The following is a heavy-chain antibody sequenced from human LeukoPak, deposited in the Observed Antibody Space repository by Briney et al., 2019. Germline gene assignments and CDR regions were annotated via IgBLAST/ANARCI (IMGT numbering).Heavy chain of an antibody. V-gene: IGHV4-39*07. J-gene: IGHJ4*02. Sequence: SETLSLTCTVSGGSITSNIYYWGWIRQPPGKGLEWIGCIYHSGSTYYNPSLKSRVTISVDRSKNQFSLKLSSVTAADTAVYYCARESPPTYYYDSSGYSGGYWGQGTLVTVSS. CDR3: ARESPPTYYYDSSGYSGGY. CDR1: GGSITSNIYY. CDR2: IYHSGST. D-gene: IGHD3-22*01.